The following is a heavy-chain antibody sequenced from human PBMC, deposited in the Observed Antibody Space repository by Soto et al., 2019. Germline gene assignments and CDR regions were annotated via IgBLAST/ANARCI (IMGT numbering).Heavy chain of an antibody. CDR2: LSSSGSN. D-gene: IGHD6-13*01. Sequence: QVQLQESGPGLVRPSETLSLIRSVSGGSVSRDNYHWGWIRQPPGKGLEWIGFLSSSGSNTYNPSAKRRANMSVAPANNQFALKLSSLTATDTGMYFGVRAMPRLAWPTAARYWGQGTLVTVSS. CDR1: GGSVSRDNYH. J-gene: IGHJ4*02. V-gene: IGHV4-61*01. CDR3: VRAMPRLAWPTAARY.